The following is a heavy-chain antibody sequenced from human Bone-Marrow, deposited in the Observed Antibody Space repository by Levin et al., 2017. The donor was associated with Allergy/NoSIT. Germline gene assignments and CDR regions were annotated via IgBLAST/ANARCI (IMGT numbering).Heavy chain of an antibody. D-gene: IGHD3-22*01. V-gene: IGHV4-59*08. CDR2: MHYSENT. Sequence: SETLSLTCTVSDDSTSRYYWSWIRQPPGKGLEWIAYMHYSENTDYNPSLKSRVTMSVDTLKNQLSLKLSSVTAADTAVYYCARLGLLPWYFDVWGRGTLVTVSS. CDR1: DDSTSRYY. J-gene: IGHJ2*01. CDR3: ARLGLLPWYFDV.